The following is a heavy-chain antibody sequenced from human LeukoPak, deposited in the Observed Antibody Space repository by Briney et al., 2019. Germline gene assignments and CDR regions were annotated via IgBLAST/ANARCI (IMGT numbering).Heavy chain of an antibody. CDR1: GYTFTSYD. D-gene: IGHD6-19*01. V-gene: IGHV1-8*03. CDR2: MNPNSGNT. Sequence: VASVKVSCKASGYTFTSYDINWVRQATGQGLEWMGSMNPNSGNTGYAQKFQGRVTITRNTSISTAYMELSSLRSEDTAVYYCAREGRYSSGWPDYWGQGTLVTVSS. J-gene: IGHJ4*02. CDR3: AREGRYSSGWPDY.